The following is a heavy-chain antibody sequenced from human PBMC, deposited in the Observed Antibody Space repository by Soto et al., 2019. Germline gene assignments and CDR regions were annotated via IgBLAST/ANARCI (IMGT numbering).Heavy chain of an antibody. J-gene: IGHJ4*02. V-gene: IGHV4-31*03. CDR1: GGSINSGGSN. D-gene: IGHD3-10*01. CDR3: ARDSGESLRFFDY. Sequence: PSETLSLTCTVSGGSINSGGSNWNWIRQRPGEGLEWIGYITCRGTTYSIPSLKSRVTMSVDTSKNQFSLKLSSVSAADTAVYYCARDSGESLRFFDYWGQGAPVTVSS. CDR2: ITCRGTT.